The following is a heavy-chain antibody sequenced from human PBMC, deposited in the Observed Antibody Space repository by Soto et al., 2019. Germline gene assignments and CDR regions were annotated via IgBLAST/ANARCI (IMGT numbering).Heavy chain of an antibody. CDR2: IYYSGST. J-gene: IGHJ5*02. V-gene: IGHV4-59*01. D-gene: IGHD6-13*01. Sequence: PSETLSLTCTVSGGSISSYYWSWIRQPPGKGLEWIGYIYYSGSTNYNPSLKSRVTISVDTSKNQFSLKLSSVTAADTAVYYCARDILYSSSWFGWFDPWGQGTLVTVSS. CDR3: ARDILYSSSWFGWFDP. CDR1: GGSISSYY.